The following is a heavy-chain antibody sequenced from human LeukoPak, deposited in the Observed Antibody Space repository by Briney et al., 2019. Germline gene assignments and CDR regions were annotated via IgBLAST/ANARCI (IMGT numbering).Heavy chain of an antibody. Sequence: GGPLRLSCAASGFTFSNYWMFWVRQAPGKRLVWVARINSYGRSTTSAASVEGQFTISSDNTKSMLHVQMHGRRVDDSAVYFCTRTTTTADWYFDLWGRGTLVTVSS. D-gene: IGHD1-1*01. CDR3: TRTTTTADWYFDL. CDR1: GFTFSNYW. J-gene: IGHJ2*01. V-gene: IGHV3-74*01. CDR2: INSYGRST.